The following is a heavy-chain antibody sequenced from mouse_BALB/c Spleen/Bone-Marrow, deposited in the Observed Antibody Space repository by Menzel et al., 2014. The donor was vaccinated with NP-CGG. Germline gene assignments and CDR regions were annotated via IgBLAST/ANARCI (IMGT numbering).Heavy chain of an antibody. CDR2: ISGGGSYT. Sequence: EVKLMESGGGLVKSGGSLKLSCAASGFSFNSYGMSWVRQTPEKRPEWVATISGGGSYTFYPDSVKGRFTISRDNAKNNLYLQLSSLRSEDTALYYCARHAYYDQTEVSFVYWGQGTLVTVSA. V-gene: IGHV5-9-2*01. D-gene: IGHD2-4*01. CDR3: ARHAYYDQTEVSFVY. J-gene: IGHJ3*01. CDR1: GFSFNSYG.